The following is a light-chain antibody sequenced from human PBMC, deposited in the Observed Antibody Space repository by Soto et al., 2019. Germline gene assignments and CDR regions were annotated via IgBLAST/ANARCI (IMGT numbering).Light chain of an antibody. CDR3: QQYSGSPPLT. CDR2: GAS. Sequence: ENVLTQSPGTLSLSPGERATLSCSASQSISSSYLAWYQQKPGQPPRLLMCGASNRATGIPDRFSGSGSGTDVTLTISRLEPEDFAVYYCQQYSGSPPLTFGGGTKVEIK. CDR1: QSISSSY. V-gene: IGKV3-20*01. J-gene: IGKJ4*01.